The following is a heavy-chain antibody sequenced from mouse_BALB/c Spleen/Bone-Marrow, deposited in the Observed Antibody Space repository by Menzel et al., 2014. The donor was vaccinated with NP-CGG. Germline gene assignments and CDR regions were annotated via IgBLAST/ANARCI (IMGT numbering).Heavy chain of an antibody. Sequence: EVQLQQSGPSLVKPSQTLSLPCSVTGDSITSGYWNWIRKFPANKLEYMGYINFSGSTYYNPSLESRISITRDTSKNXYYLHLNSVTTEDTATYYCASGGPTTITYYAMDYWGQGTSVTVSS. CDR3: ASGGPTTITYYAMDY. D-gene: IGHD2-4*01. V-gene: IGHV3-8*02. CDR1: GDSITSGY. CDR2: INFSGST. J-gene: IGHJ4*01.